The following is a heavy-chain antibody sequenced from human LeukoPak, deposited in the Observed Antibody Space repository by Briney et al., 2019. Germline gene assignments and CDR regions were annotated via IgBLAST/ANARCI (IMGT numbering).Heavy chain of an antibody. V-gene: IGHV1-69*05. CDR2: IIPIFGTA. Sequence: ASVKVSCKASGGTFSSYAINWVRQAPGQGLEWMGGIIPIFGTANYAQKFQGRVTITTDESTSTAYMELSSLRSEDTAVYYCARDEIGRLQGPFDYWGQGALVTVSS. CDR3: ARDEIGRLQGPFDY. D-gene: IGHD5-24*01. J-gene: IGHJ4*02. CDR1: GGTFSSYA.